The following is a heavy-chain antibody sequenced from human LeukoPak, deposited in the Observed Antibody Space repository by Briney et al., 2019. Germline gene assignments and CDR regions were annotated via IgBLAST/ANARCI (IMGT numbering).Heavy chain of an antibody. J-gene: IGHJ5*02. D-gene: IGHD3-10*01. V-gene: IGHV4-59*01. CDR2: IYYSGSN. CDR1: GGSFSGYY. CDR3: ARGGYYASGNDFRFDP. Sequence: SETLSLTCAVYGGSFSGYYWSWIRQPPGKGLEGGGYIYYSGSNNYNPSLKCRVTISVDTSKNQFSLKLSTVTAADTAVYYGARGGYYASGNDFRFDPWGQGTLVTVSS.